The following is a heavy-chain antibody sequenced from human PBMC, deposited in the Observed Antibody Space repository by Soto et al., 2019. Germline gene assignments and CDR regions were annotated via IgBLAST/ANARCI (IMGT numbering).Heavy chain of an antibody. CDR1: GFMFSNHG. V-gene: IGHV3-33*01. Sequence: QVKLVESRGGVVQPGRSLRLSCAASGFMFSNHGMHWVRQAPGKGLEWVAVIWSDGNNRYYADSVKGRFTISRDNSKNTVYLQMNSLRAEDTAVYYCVRGDNWNDEASDYWGQGTQVTVSS. J-gene: IGHJ4*02. CDR3: VRGDNWNDEASDY. D-gene: IGHD1-1*01. CDR2: IWSDGNNR.